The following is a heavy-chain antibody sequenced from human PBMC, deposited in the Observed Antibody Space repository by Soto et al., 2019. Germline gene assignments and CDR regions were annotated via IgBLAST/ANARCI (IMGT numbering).Heavy chain of an antibody. CDR3: ARGSRDSYPGSRIFDL. V-gene: IGHV1-18*04. Sequence: ASVKVSCKASGYTFTSYGISWVRQAPGQGLEWMGWISAYNGNTNYAQKLQGRVTMTTDTSTSTAYMELRSLRSDDTAVYYCARGSRDSYPGSRIFDLWGRGTLVTVPQ. CDR2: ISAYNGNT. D-gene: IGHD3-10*01. CDR1: GYTFTSYG. J-gene: IGHJ4*02.